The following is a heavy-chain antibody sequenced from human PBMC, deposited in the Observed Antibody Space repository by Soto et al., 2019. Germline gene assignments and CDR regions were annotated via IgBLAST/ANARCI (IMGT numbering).Heavy chain of an antibody. Sequence: SVKVSCKASGGTFNSYSISWVRQAPGQGLEWMGGIIPIFGTANYAQKFQGRVTITADESTSTAYMELSSLRSEDTAVYYCATHRGERYCSSTSCYSDWFDPWGQGTLVTVSS. J-gene: IGHJ5*02. CDR3: ATHRGERYCSSTSCYSDWFDP. D-gene: IGHD2-2*01. CDR2: IIPIFGTA. CDR1: GGTFNSYS. V-gene: IGHV1-69*13.